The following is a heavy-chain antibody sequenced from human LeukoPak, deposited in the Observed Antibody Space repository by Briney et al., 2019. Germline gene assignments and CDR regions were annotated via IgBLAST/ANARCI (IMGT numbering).Heavy chain of an antibody. CDR3: AREIVEYYYDSSGYYLGY. J-gene: IGHJ4*02. D-gene: IGHD3-22*01. V-gene: IGHV3-33*01. CDR1: GFTFSSYG. Sequence: HPGRSLRLSCAASGFTFSSYGMHWVRQAPGKGLEWVAVIWYDGSNKYYADSVKGRFTISRDNSKNTLYLQMNSLRAEDTAAYYCAREIVEYYYDSSGYYLGYWGQGTLVTVSS. CDR2: IWYDGSNK.